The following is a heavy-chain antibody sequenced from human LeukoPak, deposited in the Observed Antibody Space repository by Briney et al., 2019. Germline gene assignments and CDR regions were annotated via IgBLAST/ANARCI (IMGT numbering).Heavy chain of an antibody. CDR1: GGSISSYY. V-gene: IGHV4-59*08. CDR2: IYYSGST. J-gene: IGHJ4*02. Sequence: SETLSLTCTVSGGSISSYYWSWIRQPPGKGLEWIGYIYYSGSTNYNPSLKSRVTISVDTSKNQFSLKLSSVTAADTAVYYCARHEPKTYFDYWGQGTLVIVSS. CDR3: ARHEPKTYFDY. D-gene: IGHD1-14*01.